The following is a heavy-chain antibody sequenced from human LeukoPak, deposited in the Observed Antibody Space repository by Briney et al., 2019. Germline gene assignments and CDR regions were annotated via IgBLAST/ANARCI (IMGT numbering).Heavy chain of an antibody. J-gene: IGHJ4*02. V-gene: IGHV1-69*13. D-gene: IGHD6-19*01. Sequence: ASVKVSCKASGGTFISYAISWVRQAPGQGLEWMGGIIPIFGTANYAQKFQGRVTITEDESTSTAYMDLSSLRSEDTAVYYCACGWSYFDYWGQGTLVTVSS. CDR1: GGTFISYA. CDR2: IIPIFGTA. CDR3: ACGWSYFDY.